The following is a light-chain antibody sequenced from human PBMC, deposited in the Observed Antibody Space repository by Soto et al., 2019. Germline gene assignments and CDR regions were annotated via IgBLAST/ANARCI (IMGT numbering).Light chain of an antibody. V-gene: IGLV2-14*01. CDR2: DVS. Sequence: QSVLTQPASVSGSPGQSITISCTGTSSDVGGYNYVSWYQQHPGKAPKLMIYDVSNRPSGVSNRFSGSKSGNTASLTISGLQAEDEAHYYCSSYTRSSTLVFGGGTKLTVL. CDR3: SSYTRSSTLV. J-gene: IGLJ2*01. CDR1: SSDVGGYNY.